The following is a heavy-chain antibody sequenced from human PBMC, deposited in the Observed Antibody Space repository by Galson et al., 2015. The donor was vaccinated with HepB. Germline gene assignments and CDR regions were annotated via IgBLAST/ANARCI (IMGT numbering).Heavy chain of an antibody. Sequence: SLRLSCAASGFTFSNYGMHWVRQAPGKGLEWVAVIWNDGSNKNYVDSVKGRFTISRDNSKNRLYLQMNSLRAEDTAVYYCARESIVGPEGAFDIWGQGTMVTVSS. CDR2: IWNDGSNK. J-gene: IGHJ3*02. D-gene: IGHD1-26*01. CDR3: ARESIVGPEGAFDI. CDR1: GFTFSNYG. V-gene: IGHV3-33*01.